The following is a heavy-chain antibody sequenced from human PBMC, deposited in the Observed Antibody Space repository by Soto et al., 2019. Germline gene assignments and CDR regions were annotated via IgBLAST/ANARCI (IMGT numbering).Heavy chain of an antibody. V-gene: IGHV3-53*01. J-gene: IGHJ4*02. CDR1: GFAVGGFY. Sequence: GGSLRLSCAASGFAVGGFYMNWVRQAPGKGLEWVSVMFTTGTTYYADSVKGRFTISRDDSKNTLYLQMNSLRAEDTAVYYCARERYSYGFDYWGQGTVVTVSS. D-gene: IGHD5-18*01. CDR3: ARERYSYGFDY. CDR2: MFTTGTT.